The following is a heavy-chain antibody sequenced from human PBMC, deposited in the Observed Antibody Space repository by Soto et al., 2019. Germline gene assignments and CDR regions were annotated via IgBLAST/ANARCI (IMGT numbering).Heavy chain of an antibody. Sequence: ASVKVSCKASGYTFTGYYMHWVRQAPGQGLEWMGWINPNSGGTNYAQKFQGWVTMTRDTSISTDYMELSRLRSDDTAVYYCARSLSSTGGPDYWGQGTLVTVSS. CDR3: ARSLSSTGGPDY. D-gene: IGHD7-27*01. V-gene: IGHV1-2*04. J-gene: IGHJ4*02. CDR1: GYTFTGYY. CDR2: INPNSGGT.